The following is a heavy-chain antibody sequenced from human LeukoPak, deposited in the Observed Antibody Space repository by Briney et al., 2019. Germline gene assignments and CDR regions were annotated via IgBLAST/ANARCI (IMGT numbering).Heavy chain of an antibody. V-gene: IGHV1-3*01. CDR3: ARGRGGYPFDY. J-gene: IGHJ4*02. D-gene: IGHD1-26*01. CDR2: IDAGNGKT. CDR1: QYTYTDYA. Sequence: ASVKVSCKASQYTYTDYAVHWVRQAPGQRLEWMGWIDAGNGKTKYSQSFQGRVTIIRDASATTAYMELSSLRSEDTAVYYCARGRGGYPFDYWGQGTLVTVSS.